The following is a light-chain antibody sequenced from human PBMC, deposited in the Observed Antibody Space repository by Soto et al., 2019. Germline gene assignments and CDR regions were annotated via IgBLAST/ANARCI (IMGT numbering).Light chain of an antibody. V-gene: IGLV2-11*01. Sequence: QSALTQPRSVSGSPEQSVAISCPETRGDVGGYSFISWYQHHPGKAPKLIIYDYTRRPSGVPNRFSGSKSGNTASLTISGLQTDDEADYYCCSYAASFLVLGGGTKLTVL. J-gene: IGLJ2*01. CDR2: DYT. CDR1: RGDVGGYSF. CDR3: CSYAASFLV.